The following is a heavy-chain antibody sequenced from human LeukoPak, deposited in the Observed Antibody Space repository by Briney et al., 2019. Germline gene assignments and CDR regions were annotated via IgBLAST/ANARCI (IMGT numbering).Heavy chain of an antibody. CDR1: GGSLSGYY. Sequence: PSETLSLTCAVYGGSLSGYYWSWSRQPPGKGLEWIGEINHSGSTNYNPSLKSRVTISVDTSKNQFSLKLSSVTAADTGVYYCARGTMTTVTYYFDYWGQGTLVTVSS. CDR2: INHSGST. D-gene: IGHD4-17*01. CDR3: ARGTMTTVTYYFDY. V-gene: IGHV4-34*01. J-gene: IGHJ4*02.